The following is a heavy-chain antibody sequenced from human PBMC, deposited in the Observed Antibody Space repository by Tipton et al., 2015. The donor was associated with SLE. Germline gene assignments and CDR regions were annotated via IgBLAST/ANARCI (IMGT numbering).Heavy chain of an antibody. CDR1: GHTFDNDD. V-gene: IGHV1-8*01. CDR2: MQFKTGNA. J-gene: IGHJ6*02. Sequence: QSGAEVKKPGASVMVSCKASGHTFDNDDINWVRQATGQGLEWMGWMQFKTGNAVSAQSFQGRLTMTRDTSMNTAYMELRNLRPDDTAVYYCARETTETRDGLDVWGQGTTVTVSS. CDR3: ARETTETRDGLDV. D-gene: IGHD1-1*01.